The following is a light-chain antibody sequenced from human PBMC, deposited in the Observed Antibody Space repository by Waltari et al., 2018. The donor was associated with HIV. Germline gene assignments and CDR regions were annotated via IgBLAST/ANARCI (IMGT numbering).Light chain of an antibody. CDR1: RSNIGSNV. CDR2: KNS. Sequence: QSVLTQPPSASGTPGQRVTISCSGTRSNIGSNVVNWYQQLPGTAPKLLIYKNSRRPSGVPDRFSGSKSGTSASLAISGLQSDDEGDYYCSAWDDNVNALFGGGTKLTVL. J-gene: IGLJ2*01. CDR3: SAWDDNVNAL. V-gene: IGLV1-44*01.